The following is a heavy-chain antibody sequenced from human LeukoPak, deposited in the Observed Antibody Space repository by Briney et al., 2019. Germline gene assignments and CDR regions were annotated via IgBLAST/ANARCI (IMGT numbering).Heavy chain of an antibody. CDR3: ARHGPLDAFDI. CDR2: IYYTGTT. J-gene: IGHJ3*02. V-gene: IGHV4-31*03. Sequence: SETLSLTCTVSGGSISSGNYYWSWIRQHPGKGLEWIAYIYYTGTTYYNPSLKSRITLSLHTSENQFSLKLNSVTAADTAVYYCARHGPLDAFDIWGQGTMVTVSS. CDR1: GGSISSGNYY.